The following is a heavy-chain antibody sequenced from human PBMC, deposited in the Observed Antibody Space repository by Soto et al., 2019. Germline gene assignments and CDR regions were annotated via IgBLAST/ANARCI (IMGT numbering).Heavy chain of an antibody. CDR2: LWFDGTEK. J-gene: IGHJ4*02. CDR3: ARDRGAGGGYFDN. CDR1: GFTFSSFG. Sequence: QAGGSLRLSCAASGFTFSSFGMHWVRQAPGKGLEWVAVLWFDGTEKDYADSVKGRFTISRDTTKNTLYLQMNSLRAEDTAVYYCARDRGAGGGYFDNWGQGTLVTVS. D-gene: IGHD1-26*01. V-gene: IGHV3-33*01.